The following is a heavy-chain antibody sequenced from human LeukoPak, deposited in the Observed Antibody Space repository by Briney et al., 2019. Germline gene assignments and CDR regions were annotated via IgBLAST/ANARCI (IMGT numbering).Heavy chain of an antibody. J-gene: IGHJ5*02. CDR3: ARVGIVVVPAATRWFDP. Sequence: SGTLSLTCAVSGGSISSSNWWSWVRQPPGKGLEWIGEIYHSGSTNYNPSLKSRVTISVDKSKNQFSLKLSSVTAADTAVYYYARVGIVVVPAATRWFDPWGQGTLVTVSS. CDR2: IYHSGST. D-gene: IGHD2-2*01. CDR1: GGSISSSNW. V-gene: IGHV4-4*02.